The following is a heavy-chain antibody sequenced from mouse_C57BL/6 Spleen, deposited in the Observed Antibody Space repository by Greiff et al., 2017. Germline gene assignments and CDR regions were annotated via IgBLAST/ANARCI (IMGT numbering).Heavy chain of an antibody. J-gene: IGHJ4*01. D-gene: IGHD1-1*01. V-gene: IGHV5-17*01. Sequence: EVKVVESGGGLVKPGGSLKLSCAASGFTFSDYGMHWVRQAPEKGLEWVAYISSGSSTIYYADTVKGRFTISRDNAKNTLFLQMTSLRSEDTAMYYCARPPIYYYGSSYEGNAMDYWGQGTSVTVSS. CDR2: ISSGSSTI. CDR1: GFTFSDYG. CDR3: ARPPIYYYGSSYEGNAMDY.